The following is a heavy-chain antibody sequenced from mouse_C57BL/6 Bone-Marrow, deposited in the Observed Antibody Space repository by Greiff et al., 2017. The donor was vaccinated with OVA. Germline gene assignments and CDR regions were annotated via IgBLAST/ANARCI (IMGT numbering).Heavy chain of an antibody. V-gene: IGHV3-6*01. J-gene: IGHJ4*01. Sequence: EVQLVESGPGLVKPSQSLSLTCSVTGYSITSGYYWNWIRQFPGNKLEWMGYISYDGSNNYNPSLKNRISITRDTSKNQFFLKLNSVTTEDTATYYCARDEGYDYAMDYWGQGTSVTVSS. CDR2: ISYDGSN. D-gene: IGHD2-3*01. CDR3: ARDEGYDYAMDY. CDR1: GYSITSGYY.